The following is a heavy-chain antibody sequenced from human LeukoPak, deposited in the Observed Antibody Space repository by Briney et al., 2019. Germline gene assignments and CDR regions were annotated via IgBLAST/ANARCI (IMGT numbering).Heavy chain of an antibody. CDR1: GFTFSSYS. CDR2: ISSSSSYI. CDR3: ARVAYDSSGLTDY. Sequence: GGSLRLSCAASGFTFSSYSMNWVRQAPGKGLEWVSFISSSSSYIYYADSVKGRFTISRDNAKNSLYLQMNSLRAEDTAVYYCARVAYDSSGLTDYWGQGTLVTVSS. D-gene: IGHD3-22*01. J-gene: IGHJ4*02. V-gene: IGHV3-21*01.